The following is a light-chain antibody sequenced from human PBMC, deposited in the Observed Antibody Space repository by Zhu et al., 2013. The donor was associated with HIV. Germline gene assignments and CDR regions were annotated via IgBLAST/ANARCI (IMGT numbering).Light chain of an antibody. CDR1: QSVSSTY. CDR2: GAS. V-gene: IGKV3-20*01. J-gene: IGKJ3*01. CDR3: QQYASSVFT. Sequence: EIVLTQSPGTLSLSPGERATLSCRASQSVSSTYLAWYQQKLGQPPRLLIFGASSRATGIPDRFSGSGSGTDFTLTISRLEPEDSAVYFCQQYASSVFTFGPGTTVDVK.